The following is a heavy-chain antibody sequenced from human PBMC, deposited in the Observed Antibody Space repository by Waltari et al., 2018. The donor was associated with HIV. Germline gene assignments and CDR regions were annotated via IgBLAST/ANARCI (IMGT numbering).Heavy chain of an antibody. V-gene: IGHV3-49*05. CDR3: SSTFSTGWYGEY. Sequence: EVQLVESGGGLVKPGRSLRLSCTTSGFTFGDYAMSWFRQAPGKGLEWVGFIRSKANGGTTEDAASVKGRFTISRDDSESIAYLQMNSLKAGDTAVYYCSSTFSTGWYGEYWGQGSLVTVSS. CDR1: GFTFGDYA. CDR2: IRSKANGGTT. D-gene: IGHD6-19*01. J-gene: IGHJ4*02.